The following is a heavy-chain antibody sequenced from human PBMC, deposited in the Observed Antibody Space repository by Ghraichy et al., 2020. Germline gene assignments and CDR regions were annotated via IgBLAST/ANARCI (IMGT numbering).Heavy chain of an antibody. CDR3: ARSDIVVVVAAMEEAFDI. J-gene: IGHJ3*02. D-gene: IGHD2-15*01. CDR2: IYYSGST. Sequence: SETLSLTCTVSGGSVSSCSYYWTWIRQPPGKGLEWIGHIYYSGSTYYNPSLRSRVTISVDTSKNQFSLKLTSLTAADTAVYYCARSDIVVVVAAMEEAFDIWGQGTMVTVSS. V-gene: IGHV4-61*01. CDR1: GGSVSSCSYY.